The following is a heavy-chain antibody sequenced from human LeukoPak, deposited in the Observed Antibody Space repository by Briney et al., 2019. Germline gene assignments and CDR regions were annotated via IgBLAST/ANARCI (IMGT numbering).Heavy chain of an antibody. Sequence: PGGSLRLSCAASGFTFSSYSMNWVRQAPGKGVEWVSSISTSSSYIYYADSVRGRFTISRDNAKNSLYLQMNSLRAEDTAVYSCARGADGVSSNSRGWFDPWGQGTLVTVSS. CDR1: GFTFSSYS. CDR2: ISTSSSYI. D-gene: IGHD2-15*01. J-gene: IGHJ5*02. V-gene: IGHV3-21*01. CDR3: ARGADGVSSNSRGWFDP.